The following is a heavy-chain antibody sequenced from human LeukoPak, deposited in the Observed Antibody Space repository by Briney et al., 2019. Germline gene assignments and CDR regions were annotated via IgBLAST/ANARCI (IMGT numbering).Heavy chain of an antibody. D-gene: IGHD6-6*01. V-gene: IGHV4-59*01. CDR2: IYYSGST. CDR1: GGSISSYY. Sequence: PSETLSLTCTVSGGSISSYYWSWIRQPPGKGLEWIGYIYYSGSTNYNPSLKSRVTISVDTSKNQFSLKLSSVTAADTAVYYCARAKNYSSSSHRNGTNRYYYYMDVWGKGTTVTVSS. CDR3: ARAKNYSSSSHRNGTNRYYYYMDV. J-gene: IGHJ6*03.